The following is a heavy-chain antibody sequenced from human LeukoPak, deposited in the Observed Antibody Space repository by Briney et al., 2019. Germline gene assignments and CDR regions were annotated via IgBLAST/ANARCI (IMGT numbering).Heavy chain of an antibody. CDR3: ASPPPDNEYWYFDL. D-gene: IGHD1-14*01. Sequence: SVKVSCKASGGTFSSYAISWVRQAPGQGLEWMGGIIPIFGTANYAQKFQGRVTITADESTSTAYMELSSLRSEDTAVYYCASPPPDNEYWYFDLWGRGTLVTVSS. V-gene: IGHV1-69*13. CDR2: IIPIFGTA. J-gene: IGHJ2*01. CDR1: GGTFSSYA.